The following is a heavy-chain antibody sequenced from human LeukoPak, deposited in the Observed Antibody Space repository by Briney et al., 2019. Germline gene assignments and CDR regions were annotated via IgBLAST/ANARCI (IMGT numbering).Heavy chain of an antibody. CDR3: AADLGELLTH. CDR2: VDTEDGET. D-gene: IGHD3-10*01. V-gene: IGHV1-24*01. CDR1: GHTLSELS. Sequence: ASVKVSCKVSGHTLSELSMHWVRQAPGKGLEWMGGVDTEDGETIYGQKFQGRVTMTEDTSTDTAYMELRSLRSEDTAVYFCAADLGELLTHWGQGTLVTVSS. J-gene: IGHJ4*02.